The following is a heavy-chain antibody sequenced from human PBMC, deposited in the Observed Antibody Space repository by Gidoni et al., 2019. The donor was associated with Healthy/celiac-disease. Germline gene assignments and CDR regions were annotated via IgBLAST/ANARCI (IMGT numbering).Heavy chain of an antibody. CDR1: GFTVSINY. Sequence: EVQLVETGGGLIQPGGSLRLSCAASGFTVSINYMSWVRQAPATGLEWVSVIYSGGSTYYADSVKGRFTISRDNSKNTLYLQMNSLRAGDTAVYYCARDMAFDIWGQGTMVTVSS. CDR2: IYSGGST. CDR3: ARDMAFDI. V-gene: IGHV3-53*02. J-gene: IGHJ3*02.